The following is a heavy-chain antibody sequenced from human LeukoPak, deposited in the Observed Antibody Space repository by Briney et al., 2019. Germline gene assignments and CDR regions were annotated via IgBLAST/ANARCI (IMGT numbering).Heavy chain of an antibody. CDR2: ISSSGSTI. V-gene: IGHV3-48*03. CDR3: AELGITMIGGV. CDR1: GFIFSSYE. D-gene: IGHD3-10*02. J-gene: IGHJ6*04. Sequence: GGSLRLSCAASGFIFSSYEMDWVRQAPGKGLEWVSYISSSGSTIYYADSVKGRFTISRDNAKNSLYLQMNSLRAEDTAVYYCAELGITMIGGVWGKGTTVTISS.